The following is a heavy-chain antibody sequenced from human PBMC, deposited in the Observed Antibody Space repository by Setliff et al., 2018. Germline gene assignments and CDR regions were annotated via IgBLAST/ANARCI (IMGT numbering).Heavy chain of an antibody. CDR3: ARVVGYDFWSGYYINYYYYMDV. CDR2: IYYRGST. D-gene: IGHD3-3*01. CDR1: GGSMITNDYF. J-gene: IGHJ6*03. V-gene: IGHV4-61*05. Sequence: PSETLSLTCTVSGGSMITNDYFWGWIRQPPGTGLEWIGYIYYRGSTNYNPSLKSRVTISVDTSKNQFSLKLSSVTAAYTAVYYCARVVGYDFWSGYYINYYYYMDVWGKGTTVTVSS.